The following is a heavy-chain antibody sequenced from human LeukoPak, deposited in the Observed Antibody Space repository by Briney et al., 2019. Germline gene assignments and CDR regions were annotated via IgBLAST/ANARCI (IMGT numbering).Heavy chain of an antibody. D-gene: IGHD4-17*01. CDR3: ARGRTTVTTVFDY. J-gene: IGHJ4*02. Sequence: GGSLRLSCAASGFTFSSYSMNWVRQAPGKGLEWVSSISSSSSSYIYYADSVKGRFTISRDNAKNSLYLQMNSLRAEDTAAYYCARGRTTVTTVFDYWGQGTLVTVSS. V-gene: IGHV3-21*01. CDR1: GFTFSSYS. CDR2: ISSSSSSYI.